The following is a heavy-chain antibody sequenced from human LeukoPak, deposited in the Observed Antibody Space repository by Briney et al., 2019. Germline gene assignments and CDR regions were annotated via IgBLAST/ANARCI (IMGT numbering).Heavy chain of an antibody. CDR3: ARDSSGYQ. J-gene: IGHJ4*02. Sequence: PGGSLRLSCAASGFTFSTYWMSWVRQAPGKGLEWEANIKEDGSEKYYGASVKGRFTISRDNAKNSLYLQMNSLRAEDTAVYYCARDSSGYQWGQGTLVTVSS. V-gene: IGHV3-7*01. CDR1: GFTFSTYW. D-gene: IGHD3-22*01. CDR2: IKEDGSEK.